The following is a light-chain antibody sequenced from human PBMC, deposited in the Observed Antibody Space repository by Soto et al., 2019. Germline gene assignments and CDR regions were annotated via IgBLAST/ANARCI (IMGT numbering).Light chain of an antibody. CDR1: QNVDSSY. Sequence: EIVLTQSPGTLSLSPGERATLSCRASQNVDSSYLAWYQHKRGQAPRLLIYAAASRAPGLPDRFSGSGSGTDFTLTINRLEPEDFVVYYCQQYGSSPLTFGQGTKLEI. CDR2: AAA. V-gene: IGKV3-20*01. CDR3: QQYGSSPLT. J-gene: IGKJ2*01.